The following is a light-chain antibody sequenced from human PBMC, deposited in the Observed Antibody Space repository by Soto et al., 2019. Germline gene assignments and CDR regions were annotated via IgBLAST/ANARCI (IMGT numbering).Light chain of an antibody. CDR2: GAS. Sequence: EIVLTQSPGTLSLSPGERATLSCRASQSVSSSYLAWYQQKPGQAPRLLIYGASSRATGIPDRFSGSGSGTKFALTISKLEPEDFAVYNCQQYGSSLYTFGQGPKLEIK. CDR1: QSVSSSY. J-gene: IGKJ2*01. V-gene: IGKV3-20*01. CDR3: QQYGSSLYT.